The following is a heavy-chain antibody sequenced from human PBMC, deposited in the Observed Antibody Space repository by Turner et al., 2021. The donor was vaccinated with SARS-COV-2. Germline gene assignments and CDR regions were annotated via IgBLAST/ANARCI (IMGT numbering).Heavy chain of an antibody. CDR3: ARESRFNWLDS. J-gene: IGHJ5*01. D-gene: IGHD3-3*01. CDR1: GGSIKSDF. Sequence: QVQLQESGPGLVRPSETLSLTCTVSGGSIKSDFWSWIRQPPGKRLEWIGYNYYRRNTNYNPSLKRRLTMSVDTSKNQFSLTLSAVTAADTAIYYCARESRFNWLDSWGQGTLVTVSS. V-gene: IGHV4-59*01. CDR2: NYYRRNT.